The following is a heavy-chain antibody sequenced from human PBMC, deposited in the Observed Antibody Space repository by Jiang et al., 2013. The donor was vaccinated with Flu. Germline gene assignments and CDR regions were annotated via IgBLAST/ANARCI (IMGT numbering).Heavy chain of an antibody. D-gene: IGHD1-1*01. V-gene: IGHV1-18*04. Sequence: GAEVKKPGASVKVSCKGSGYTFTSFGISWVRQAPGQGLEWMGWISAYDGSTNYAQKLQDRVTVTTDTSTSTAYMELRSLRSDDTAVYYCAKNRHDWNYDAFDVWGQGTMVTVSS. CDR2: ISAYDGST. CDR1: GYTFTSFG. CDR3: AKNRHDWNYDAFDV. J-gene: IGHJ3*01.